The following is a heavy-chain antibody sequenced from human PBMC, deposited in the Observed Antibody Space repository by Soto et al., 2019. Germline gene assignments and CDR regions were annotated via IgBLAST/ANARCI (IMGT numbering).Heavy chain of an antibody. J-gene: IGHJ6*02. V-gene: IGHV1-18*04. CDR1: GYTFTSYG. D-gene: IGHD6-6*01. CDR3: ARDSASMAARRVLFIGYYYGMDV. Sequence: ASVKVSCKASGYTFTSYGISWVRQAPGQGLEWMGWISAYNGNTNYAQKLQGRVTMTTDTSTSTAYMELRSLRSDDTAVYYCARDSASMAARRVLFIGYYYGMDVWGQGTTVTVSS. CDR2: ISAYNGNT.